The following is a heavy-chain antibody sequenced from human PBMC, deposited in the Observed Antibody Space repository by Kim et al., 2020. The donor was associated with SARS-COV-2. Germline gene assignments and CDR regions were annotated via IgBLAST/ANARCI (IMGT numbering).Heavy chain of an antibody. D-gene: IGHD3-16*01. CDR1: GLTISSYW. CDR2: IRQDGNEK. V-gene: IGHV3-7*03. Sequence: GGSLRLSCAASGLTISSYWMSWVRQAPGKGLEWVANIRQDGNEKYYVDSVKGLFTISRDNAKNSLYLQMNRLRVEDTAVYYCTRAGGWYWGQGSLVTVSS. J-gene: IGHJ4*02. CDR3: TRAGGWY.